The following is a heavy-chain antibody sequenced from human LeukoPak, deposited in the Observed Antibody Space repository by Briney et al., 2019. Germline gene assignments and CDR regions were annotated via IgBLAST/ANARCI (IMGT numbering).Heavy chain of an antibody. V-gene: IGHV3-23*01. D-gene: IGHD3-22*01. CDR1: GFTSSSSW. CDR2: ISGSTFST. J-gene: IGHJ4*02. CDR3: AKDGEYYDSSSFYSD. Sequence: GGSLRLSCAASGFTSSSSWMSWVRQAPGKGLEWVSSISGSTFSTFYAASVKGRFTISRDNSKNTVYLQMNSLRAEDTALYYCAKDGEYYDSSSFYSDWGQGTLVTVSS.